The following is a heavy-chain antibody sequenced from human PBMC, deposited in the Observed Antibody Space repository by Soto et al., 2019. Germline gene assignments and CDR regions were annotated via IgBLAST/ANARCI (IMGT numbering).Heavy chain of an antibody. CDR3: ARDNTIFGVAPQRRKYYYYGMDV. J-gene: IGHJ6*02. CDR1: GGSISSGGYC. CDR2: IYYSGST. Sequence: SETLSLTCTVSGGSISSGGYCWSWIRQHPGKGLEWIGYIYYSGSTYYNPSLKSRVTISVDTSKNQFSLKLSSVTAADTAVYYCARDNTIFGVAPQRRKYYYYGMDVWGQGTTVTVSS. D-gene: IGHD3-3*01. V-gene: IGHV4-31*03.